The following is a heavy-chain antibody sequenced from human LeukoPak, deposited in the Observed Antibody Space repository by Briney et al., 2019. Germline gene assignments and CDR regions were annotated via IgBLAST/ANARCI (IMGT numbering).Heavy chain of an antibody. D-gene: IGHD3-16*02. V-gene: IGHV1-69-2*01. CDR1: GYTFTDYY. J-gene: IGHJ4*02. Sequence: ASVKVSCNVSGYTFTDYYMHWVQQAPGKGLEWMGLVDPEDGETIYAEKFQGRVTITADTSTDTAYMELSSLRSEDTAVYYCATIGHDYVWGSYRFDYWGQGTLVTVSS. CDR3: ATIGHDYVWGSYRFDY. CDR2: VDPEDGET.